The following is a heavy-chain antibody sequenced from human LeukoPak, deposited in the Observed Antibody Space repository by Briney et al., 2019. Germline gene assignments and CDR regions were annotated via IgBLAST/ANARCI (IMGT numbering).Heavy chain of an antibody. CDR3: ASGYYYDSNGHLGY. V-gene: IGHV1-46*01. Sequence: ASVKVSCKASGYAFISYDIHWVRQAPGQGLEWVGRVNPNGFSTTYAQKFQGRVTMTSDTSTTTVYMDLSSLRSEDTAVYYCASGYYYDSNGHLGYWGQGTLVTVSS. D-gene: IGHD3-22*01. CDR1: GYAFISYD. J-gene: IGHJ4*02. CDR2: VNPNGFST.